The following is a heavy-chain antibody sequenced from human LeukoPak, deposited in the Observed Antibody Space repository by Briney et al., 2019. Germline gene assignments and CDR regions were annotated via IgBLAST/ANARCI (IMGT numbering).Heavy chain of an antibody. D-gene: IGHD3-10*01. CDR2: IYPGGST. CDR3: AREAGSGPDY. Sequence: PGGSLRLSCAASEFTVSSNYMSWVRQAPGKGLEWVSVIYPGGSTYYADSVKGRFTISRDNSKNTLYLQMNNLRAEDTAVYYCAREAGSGPDYWGQGTLVTVSS. J-gene: IGHJ4*02. V-gene: IGHV3-53*01. CDR1: EFTVSSNY.